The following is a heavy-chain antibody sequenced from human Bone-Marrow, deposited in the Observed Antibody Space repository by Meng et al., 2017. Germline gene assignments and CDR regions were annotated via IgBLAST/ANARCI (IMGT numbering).Heavy chain of an antibody. J-gene: IGHJ1*01. CDR2: INHSGST. CDR1: GGSFSGYD. CDR3: ARGTRPLLFQH. V-gene: IGHV4-34*01. D-gene: IGHD1-1*01. Sequence: PQQWGAGLLKPSETLSLTCAVYGGSFSGYDWSWIRQPPGKGLEWIGEINHSGSTNYNPSLKSRVTISVDTSKNQFSLKLSSVTAADTAVYYCARGTRPLLFQHWGQGTLVTVSS.